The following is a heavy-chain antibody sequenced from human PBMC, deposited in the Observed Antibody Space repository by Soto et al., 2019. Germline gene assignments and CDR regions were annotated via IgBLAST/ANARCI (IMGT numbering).Heavy chain of an antibody. CDR1: GFTFSSYA. CDR2: ISGSGGST. J-gene: IGHJ4*02. V-gene: IGHV3-23*01. Sequence: PGESLKISCAASGFTFSSYAMSWVRQAPGKGLEWVSAISGSGGSTYYADSVKGRFTISRDNSKNTLYLQMNSLRAEDTAVYYCAKRYDFWSGYPIPLDYWGQGTLVTVSS. CDR3: AKRYDFWSGYPIPLDY. D-gene: IGHD3-3*01.